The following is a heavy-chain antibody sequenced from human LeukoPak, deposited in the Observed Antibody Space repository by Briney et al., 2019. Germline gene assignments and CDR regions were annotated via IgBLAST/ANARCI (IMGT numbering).Heavy chain of an antibody. Sequence: SQTLSLTCTLSVDSMSSYYWGWIRQPPGKGLERIAYIFYSGRTSYNSSLTSRVAISMNTSRNQFSLKLSSVTAADTAVYYCARGPGGGSYSDAFDIWGRGTMVTVS. CDR2: IFYSGRT. V-gene: IGHV4-59*01. CDR1: VDSMSSYY. J-gene: IGHJ3*02. D-gene: IGHD1-26*01. CDR3: ARGPGGGSYSDAFDI.